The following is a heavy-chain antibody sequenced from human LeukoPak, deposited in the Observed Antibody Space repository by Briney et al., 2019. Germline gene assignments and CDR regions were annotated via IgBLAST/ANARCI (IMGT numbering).Heavy chain of an antibody. CDR1: GGSFSSYY. CDR3: ARTGYSSSWSLDP. CDR2: INHSGST. Sequence: SETLSLTCAVYGGSFSSYYWSWIRQPPGKGLEWIGEINHSGSTNYNPSLKSRVTISVDTSKNQFSLKLSSVTAADTAVYYCARTGYSSSWSLDPWGQGTLVTVSS. V-gene: IGHV4-34*01. D-gene: IGHD6-13*01. J-gene: IGHJ5*02.